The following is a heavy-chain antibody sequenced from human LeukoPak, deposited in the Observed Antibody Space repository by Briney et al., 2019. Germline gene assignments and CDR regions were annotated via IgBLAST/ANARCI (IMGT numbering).Heavy chain of an antibody. CDR2: ISGRDGRT. Sequence: GGSLRLSCAVSGLTFYTYAMSWVRQAPGKGLEWVSAISGRDGRTYYSDSVKGRFTISRDNAKNSLYLQMSSLRAEDTAVYYCASTAELSYYDFWSGSVPLDYWGQGTLVTVSS. J-gene: IGHJ4*02. CDR3: ASTAELSYYDFWSGSVPLDY. D-gene: IGHD3-3*01. CDR1: GLTFYTYA. V-gene: IGHV3-23*01.